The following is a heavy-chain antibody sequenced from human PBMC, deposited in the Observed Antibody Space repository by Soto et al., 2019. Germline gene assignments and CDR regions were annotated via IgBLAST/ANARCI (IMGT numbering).Heavy chain of an antibody. D-gene: IGHD5-12*01. J-gene: IGHJ4*02. Sequence: EVQLLESGGGLVQPGGSLRLSCAVSGFTFGSYAMSWVRQAPGKGLEWVSGIGGSGGSTYYADSVKGRFTSSRDNSKNPLYLQITSLRVEDTAVYYCAKAKYSGYDISLNFDYWGQGTLATVSS. CDR2: IGGSGGST. V-gene: IGHV3-23*01. CDR1: GFTFGSYA. CDR3: AKAKYSGYDISLNFDY.